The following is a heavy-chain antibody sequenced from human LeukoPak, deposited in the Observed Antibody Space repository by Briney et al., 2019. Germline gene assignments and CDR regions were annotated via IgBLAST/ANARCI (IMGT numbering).Heavy chain of an antibody. CDR2: INASGGRT. J-gene: IGHJ6*02. CDR3: ARASHPYYYGSGGRDGMGV. V-gene: IGHV1-46*01. CDR1: GYTFTSYY. D-gene: IGHD3-10*01. Sequence: ASVKVPCKASGYTFTSYYMHWVRQAPGQGLEWRGIINASGGRTSYAQKFQGRVTMTRDTSTRTVYMEVRSLRSEDTAVYYCARASHPYYYGSGGRDGMGVWGQGTTVTVSS.